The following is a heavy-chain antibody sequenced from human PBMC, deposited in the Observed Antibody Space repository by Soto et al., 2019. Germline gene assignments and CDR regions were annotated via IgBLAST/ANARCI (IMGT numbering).Heavy chain of an antibody. CDR3: ARTHWVSGTEY. CDR2: VYNSGNT. CDR1: GGSMTGYF. J-gene: IGHJ4*02. V-gene: IGHV4-4*07. Sequence: QVQLQESGPGLVKPSETLSLTCTVSGGSMTGYFWTWIRQSAGKVLGWIGHVYNSGNTDYNPSLASVITMAGDTSKMEFSLKVKSVTAADTAVYYCARTHWVSGTEYWGQGTLVTVSS. D-gene: IGHD6-19*01.